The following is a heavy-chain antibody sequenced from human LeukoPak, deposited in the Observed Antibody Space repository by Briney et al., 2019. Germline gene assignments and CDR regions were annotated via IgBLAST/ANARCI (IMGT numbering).Heavy chain of an antibody. V-gene: IGHV1-18*01. CDR2: ISTYNGHT. D-gene: IGHD2-15*01. Sequence: GASVKVSCKASGYTFTSYGISWVRQAPGQGLEWMGWISTYNGHTNYARKVQGRVTMTIDTSTSTAYMELRSLRSDDTAVYFCAREGGRYCSGGSCYSSNGWYGGLNYWGQGTLVTVSS. J-gene: IGHJ4*02. CDR1: GYTFTSYG. CDR3: AREGGRYCSGGSCYSSNGWYGGLNY.